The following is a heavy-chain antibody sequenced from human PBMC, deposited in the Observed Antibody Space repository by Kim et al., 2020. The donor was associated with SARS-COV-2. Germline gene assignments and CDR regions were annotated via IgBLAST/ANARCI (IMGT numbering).Heavy chain of an antibody. CDR1: GGSINNHY. V-gene: IGHV4-4*09. D-gene: IGHD3-9*01. CDR2: TYSSGRP. J-gene: IGHJ3*02. CDR3: ARHSTYQDILTDAFDI. Sequence: SETLSLTCTVSGGSINNHYWSWIRQAPGRGLEWIGYTYSSGRPTYNPSLQSRVSISVDASKNQVSLKLSSVTAADTAVVYCARHSTYQDILTDAFDIWG.